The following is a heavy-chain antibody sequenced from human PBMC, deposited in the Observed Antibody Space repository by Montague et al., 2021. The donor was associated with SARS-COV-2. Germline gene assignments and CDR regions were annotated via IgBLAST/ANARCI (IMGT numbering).Heavy chain of an antibody. V-gene: IGHV4-59*01. CDR2: IYYNTGNT. CDR3: ARGTGYDYYFDC. J-gene: IGHJ4*02. CDR1: GGSISDYY. Sequence: SETLSLTCTVSGGSISDYYWNWIRQPPGKGLEWIGYIYYNTGNTNYNPSLQSRVTISLDTSKNQFSLNLSSVTAADTALYFCARGTGYDYYFDCWGLGTLVTVSS. D-gene: IGHD5-12*01.